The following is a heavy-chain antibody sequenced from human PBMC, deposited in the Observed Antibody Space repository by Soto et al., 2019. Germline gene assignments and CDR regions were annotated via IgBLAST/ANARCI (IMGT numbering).Heavy chain of an antibody. V-gene: IGHV1-2*02. Sequence: AAVKVSCKASGDTFTANYINWVLQAPGQGVEWMGWINPKSGGTKYPQKFQGRVTMTRDTSLSTVYMTLTRLTSDDTAVYYCARDLAKGGGSAGFDYWGQGTLVTASS. J-gene: IGHJ4*02. CDR1: GDTFTANY. D-gene: IGHD1-26*01. CDR2: INPKSGGT. CDR3: ARDLAKGGGSAGFDY.